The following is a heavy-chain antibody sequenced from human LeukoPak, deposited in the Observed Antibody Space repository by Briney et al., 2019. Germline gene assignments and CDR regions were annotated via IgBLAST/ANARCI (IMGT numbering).Heavy chain of an antibody. CDR3: ARASFPWGGYSGYYYYYMDV. CDR2: IIPIFGTA. D-gene: IGHD5-12*01. Sequence: SVKVSCKASGGTFSSYAISWVRQAPGQGLEWMGGIIPIFGTANYAQKFQGRVTITADESTSTAYMELSSLRSEDTAVYYCARASFPWGGYSGYYYYYMDVWGKGATVTISS. J-gene: IGHJ6*03. CDR1: GGTFSSYA. V-gene: IGHV1-69*01.